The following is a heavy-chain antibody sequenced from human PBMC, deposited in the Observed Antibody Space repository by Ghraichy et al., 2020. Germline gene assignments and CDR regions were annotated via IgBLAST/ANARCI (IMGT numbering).Heavy chain of an antibody. CDR3: ARVRITMIVVDAFDI. Sequence: ASVKVSCKASGYTFTGYYMHWVRQAPGQGLEWMGWINPNSGGTNYAQKFQGRVTMTRDTSISTAYMELSRLRSDDTAVYYCARVRITMIVVDAFDIWGQGTMVTVSS. CDR2: INPNSGGT. J-gene: IGHJ3*02. CDR1: GYTFTGYY. D-gene: IGHD3-22*01. V-gene: IGHV1-2*02.